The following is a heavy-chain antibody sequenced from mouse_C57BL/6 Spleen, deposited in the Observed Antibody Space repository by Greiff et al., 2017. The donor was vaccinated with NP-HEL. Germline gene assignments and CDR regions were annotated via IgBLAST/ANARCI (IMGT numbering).Heavy chain of an antibody. D-gene: IGHD1-1*01. J-gene: IGHJ2*01. CDR2: ISSGSSTI. CDR3: ARSYYYGSSDY. Sequence: VKLMESGGGLVKPGGSLKLSCAASGFTFSDYGMHWVRQAPEKGLEWVAYISSGSSTIYYADTVKGRFTISRDNAKNTLFLQMTSLRSEDTAMYYCARSYYYGSSDYWGQGTTLTVSS. V-gene: IGHV5-17*01. CDR1: GFTFSDYG.